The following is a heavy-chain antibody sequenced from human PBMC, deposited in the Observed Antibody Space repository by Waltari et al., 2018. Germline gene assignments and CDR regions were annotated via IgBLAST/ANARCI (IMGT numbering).Heavy chain of an antibody. CDR1: GFTFSSYW. CDR3: ARDWWELYWYFDL. J-gene: IGHJ2*01. CDR2: IKQDGSEK. D-gene: IGHD2-15*01. Sequence: EVQLVESGGGLVQPGGSLRLSCAASGFTFSSYWMSWVRQAPGKGLEWVANIKQDGSEKYYVDSVKGRFTISRDNAKNSLYLQMNSLRAEDTAVYYCARDWWELYWYFDLWRRGTLVTVSS. V-gene: IGHV3-7*01.